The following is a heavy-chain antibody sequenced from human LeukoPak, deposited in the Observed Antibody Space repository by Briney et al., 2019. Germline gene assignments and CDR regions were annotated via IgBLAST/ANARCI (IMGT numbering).Heavy chain of an antibody. CDR2: INHSGNI. D-gene: IGHD4-11*01. CDR3: ARGSLAVSYGMDV. J-gene: IGHJ6*02. V-gene: IGHV4-34*01. CDR1: GGSFSGYY. Sequence: SETLSLTCAVYGGSFSGYYWSWIRQPPGKGLEWIGEINHSGNINYNPSLKSRVTISVDTSKNQLSLKLSSVTAADTAVYYCARGSLAVSYGMDVWGHGTPVTVSS.